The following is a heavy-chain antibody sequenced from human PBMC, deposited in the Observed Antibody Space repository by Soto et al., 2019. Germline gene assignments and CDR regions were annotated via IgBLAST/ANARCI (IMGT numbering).Heavy chain of an antibody. CDR2: INHSGST. CDR3: ARGLSSKGIAAAGMDYYGMDV. CDR1: GLSFSGYY. J-gene: IGHJ6*02. V-gene: IGHV4-34*01. D-gene: IGHD6-13*01. Sequence: SETLSLTCAVDGLSFSGYYWSWIRQPPGKGLEWIGEINHSGSTNYNPSLKSRVTISVDTSKNQFSLKLSSVTAADTAVYYCARGLSSKGIAAAGMDYYGMDVWGQGTTVTVSS.